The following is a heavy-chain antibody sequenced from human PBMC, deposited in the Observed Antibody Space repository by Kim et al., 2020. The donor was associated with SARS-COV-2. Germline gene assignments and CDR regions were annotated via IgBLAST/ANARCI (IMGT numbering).Heavy chain of an antibody. CDR2: IYYSGDT. CDR1: GGSISNYY. Sequence: SETLSLTCTLSGGSISNYYWTWIRQPPGKGLEWIGYIYYSGDTAYSPSLRSRVTLSISTSRNQFSLRLRSATAADTATYFCARDLGGTFSHAFDIWGPGTVVTVSS. J-gene: IGHJ3*02. CDR3: ARDLGGTFSHAFDI. D-gene: IGHD1-26*01. V-gene: IGHV4-59*13.